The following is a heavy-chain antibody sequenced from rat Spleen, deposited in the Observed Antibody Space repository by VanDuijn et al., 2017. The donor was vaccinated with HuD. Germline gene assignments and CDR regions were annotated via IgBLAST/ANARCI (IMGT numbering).Heavy chain of an antibody. CDR1: GFSLISNG. CDR3: TRDRVPKYKDFDY. CDR2: ISSGGST. V-gene: IGHV2S12*01. D-gene: IGHD1-4*01. Sequence: QVQLKESGPGLVQPSQTLSLTCTVSGFSLISNGVSWVRQPPGKGLEWIAAISSGGSTYFNSLLKSRLSISRDTSKSQVFLKMNSLQTEDTATYYCTRDRVPKYKDFDYWGQGVMVTVSS. J-gene: IGHJ2*01.